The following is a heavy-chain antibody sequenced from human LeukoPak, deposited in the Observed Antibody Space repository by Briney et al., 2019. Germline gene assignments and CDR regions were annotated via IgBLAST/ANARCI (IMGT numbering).Heavy chain of an antibody. J-gene: IGHJ4*02. Sequence: SETLSLTCTVSGGSISSYYWSWIRQPPGKGLEWIGYIYYSGSTNYNPSLKSRVTISVDTSKNQFSLKLSSATAADTAVYYCARTGDGFDYWGQGTLVTVSS. V-gene: IGHV4-59*01. D-gene: IGHD3-16*01. CDR1: GGSISSYY. CDR2: IYYSGST. CDR3: ARTGDGFDY.